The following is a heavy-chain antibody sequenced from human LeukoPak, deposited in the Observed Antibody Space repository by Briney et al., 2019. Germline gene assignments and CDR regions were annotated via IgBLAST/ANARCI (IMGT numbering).Heavy chain of an antibody. Sequence: GGSLRLSCAASGFTVSRNYMNWVRQAPGKGLEWVSRLSSTGNTSYADSVKGRFTISRHNSKNTLYLQVNSLRPEDTAMYYCARWRPIDAFDIWGQGTMVIVSS. CDR2: LSSTGNT. V-gene: IGHV3-53*04. CDR3: ARWRPIDAFDI. J-gene: IGHJ3*02. D-gene: IGHD3-3*01. CDR1: GFTVSRNY.